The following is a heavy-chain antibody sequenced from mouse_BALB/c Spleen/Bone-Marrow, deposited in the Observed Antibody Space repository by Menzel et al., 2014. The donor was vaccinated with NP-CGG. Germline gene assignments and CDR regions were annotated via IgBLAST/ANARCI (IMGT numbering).Heavy chain of an antibody. CDR3: ARKSQRAYDSMNY. CDR2: IYPGDFNT. CDR1: GYTFTSYY. D-gene: IGHD2-4*01. J-gene: IGHJ4*01. Sequence: LQESGPELMKPGAPVRISCKASGYTFTSYYIHWVKQRPGQGLEWIGWIYPGDFNTKYNEKFKGKATPTADKSSSTAYMQLSSLTSEDSAVYFCARKSQRAYDSMNYWGPGTSVTVSS. V-gene: IGHV1S56*01.